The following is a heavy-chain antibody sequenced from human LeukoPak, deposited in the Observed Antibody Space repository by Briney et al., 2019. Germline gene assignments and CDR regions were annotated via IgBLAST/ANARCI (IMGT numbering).Heavy chain of an antibody. J-gene: IGHJ4*02. CDR2: IYYSGST. V-gene: IGHV4-59*08. CDR1: GGSISSYY. D-gene: IGHD6-13*01. Sequence: PSETLSLTCTVSGGSISSYYWSWIRQPPGKGLEWIGYIYYSGSTNYNPSLKSRVTISVDTFKNQFSLKLSSVTAADTAVYYCARLTSSSSGSSFDYWGQGTLVTVSS. CDR3: ARLTSSSSGSSFDY.